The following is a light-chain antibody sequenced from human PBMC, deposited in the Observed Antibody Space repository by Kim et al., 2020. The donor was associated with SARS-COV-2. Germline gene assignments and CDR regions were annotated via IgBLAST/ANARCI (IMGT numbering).Light chain of an antibody. J-gene: IGKJ2*01. CDR1: QSVSSSY. Sequence: EIVLTQSPGTLSLSPGERATLSYRASQSVSSSYLAWYQQKPGQAPRLLIYGASSRATGIPDRFSGSGSGTDFTLTISRLEPEDLAVYYCQQYGSSPRTFGQGTKLEI. V-gene: IGKV3-20*01. CDR3: QQYGSSPRT. CDR2: GAS.